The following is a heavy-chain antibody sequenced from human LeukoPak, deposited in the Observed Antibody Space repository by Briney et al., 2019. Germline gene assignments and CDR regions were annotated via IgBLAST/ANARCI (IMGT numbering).Heavy chain of an antibody. CDR1: GYTFTSYA. CDR3: ARDPKPTYYYGSGSYYMDV. CDR2: INPNSGGT. J-gene: IGHJ6*03. Sequence: ASVKVSCKASGYTFTSYASSWVRQAPGQGLEWMGWINPNSGGTNYAQKFQGRVTMTRDTSISTAYMELSRLRSDDTAVYYCARDPKPTYYYGSGSYYMDVWGKGTTVTISS. V-gene: IGHV1-2*02. D-gene: IGHD3-10*01.